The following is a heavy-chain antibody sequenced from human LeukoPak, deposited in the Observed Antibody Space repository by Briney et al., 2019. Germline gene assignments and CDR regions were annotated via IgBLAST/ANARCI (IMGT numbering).Heavy chain of an antibody. V-gene: IGHV4-4*02. CDR2: IYHSGST. CDR1: GGSISSSDW. Sequence: SETLSLTCAVSGGSISSSDWWSWVRQPPGKRLEWIGEIYHSGSTNYNPSLKSRVTMSVDTSKNQFSLKLSSVTAADTAVYYCARDRIAAAPGYFDYWGQGTLVTVSS. CDR3: ARDRIAAAPGYFDY. J-gene: IGHJ4*02. D-gene: IGHD6-13*01.